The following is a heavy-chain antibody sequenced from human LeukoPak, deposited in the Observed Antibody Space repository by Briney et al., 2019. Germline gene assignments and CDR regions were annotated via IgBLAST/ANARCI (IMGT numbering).Heavy chain of an antibody. V-gene: IGHV3-NL1*01. J-gene: IGHJ4*02. CDR3: AKDTYRSQLWLAAYYFDY. Sequence: GGSLRLSCAASGFTFSNYAMNWVRQAPGKGLEWVSSISESGSTTDYADSVKGRFTISRDNSKNTLYLQMNSLRAEDTAVYYCAKDTYRSQLWLAAYYFDYWGQGTLVTVSS. D-gene: IGHD5-18*01. CDR1: GFTFSNYA. CDR2: ISESGSTT.